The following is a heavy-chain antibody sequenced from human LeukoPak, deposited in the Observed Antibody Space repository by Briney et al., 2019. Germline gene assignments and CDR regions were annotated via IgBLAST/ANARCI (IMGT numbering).Heavy chain of an antibody. CDR1: GGSIRSSSYY. V-gene: IGHV4-39*01. Sequence: PSETLSLTCTVSGGSIRSSSYYWAWIRQPPGKGLEWIGNIYYSGSTYYNPSLKSRVTISVDTSKNQFSLKLSAVTAADTAVYFCAISTYYYDSSGIFWGHGNLGTVSS. J-gene: IGHJ4*01. CDR3: AISTYYYDSSGIF. D-gene: IGHD3-22*01. CDR2: IYYSGST.